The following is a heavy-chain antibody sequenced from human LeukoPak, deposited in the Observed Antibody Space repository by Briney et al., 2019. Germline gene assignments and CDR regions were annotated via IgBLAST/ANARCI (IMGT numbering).Heavy chain of an antibody. CDR2: ISSSGSTI. CDR1: GFTFSDYY. V-gene: IGHV3-11*04. Sequence: GGSLRLSCAASGFTFSDYYMSWIRQAPGKGLEWVSYISSSGSTIYYADSVKGRFTISRDNAKNSLYLQMNSLRAGDTAVYYCARDAKTRYCSSTSCYVPFDYWGQGTLVIVSS. CDR3: ARDAKTRYCSSTSCYVPFDY. D-gene: IGHD2-2*01. J-gene: IGHJ4*02.